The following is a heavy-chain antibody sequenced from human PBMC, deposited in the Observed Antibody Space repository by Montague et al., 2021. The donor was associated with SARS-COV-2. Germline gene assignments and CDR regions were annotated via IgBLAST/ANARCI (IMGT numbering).Heavy chain of an antibody. D-gene: IGHD5-12*01. CDR2: IYYSGST. V-gene: IGHV4-59*01. CDR3: ARGGGYSGYDQDY. Sequence: SETLSLTCTVSGGSISSYYWSWIRQPPGKGLEWIGYIYYSGSTNYNPSLKSRVTMSVDTSKNQFSLKLSSVTAADTAVYYCARGGGYSGYDQDYWGQGTLVTVSS. CDR1: GGSISSYY. J-gene: IGHJ4*02.